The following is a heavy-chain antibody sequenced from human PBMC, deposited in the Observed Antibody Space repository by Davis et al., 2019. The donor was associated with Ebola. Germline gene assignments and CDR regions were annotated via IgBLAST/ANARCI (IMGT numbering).Heavy chain of an antibody. V-gene: IGHV3-43*01. J-gene: IGHJ4*02. CDR1: GFTFSSYS. Sequence: GESLKISCAASGFTFSSYSMNWVRQAPGKGLEWVSLISWDGGSTYYADSVKGRFTISRDNSKNSLYLQMNSLRTEDTALYYCAKYSDSYGLDYWGQGTLVTVSS. CDR3: AKYSDSYGLDY. D-gene: IGHD5-18*01. CDR2: ISWDGGST.